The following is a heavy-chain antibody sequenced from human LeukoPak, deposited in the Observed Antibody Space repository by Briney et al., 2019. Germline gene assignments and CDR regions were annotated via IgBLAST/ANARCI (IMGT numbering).Heavy chain of an antibody. CDR2: IYYSGGT. V-gene: IGHV4-39*01. J-gene: IGHJ4*02. CDR1: GGSISSSRYY. CDR3: ARQYYYGSGSYPDFDY. Sequence: SETLSLTCSVSGGSISSSRYYWGWIRQPPGKGLEWIASIYYSGGTYYNPSLKSRVTISVDTSKNQFSLKLSSVTAADTAVYYCARQYYYGSGSYPDFDYWGQGTLVTVSS. D-gene: IGHD3-10*01.